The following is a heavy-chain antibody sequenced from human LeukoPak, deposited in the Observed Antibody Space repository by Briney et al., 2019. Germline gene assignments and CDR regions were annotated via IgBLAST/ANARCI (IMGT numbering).Heavy chain of an antibody. CDR2: MNPNSVNT. Sequence: GASVKVSCKASGYTFTSYDINLVRQATGQGLEWMGWMNPNSVNTGYAQKFQGRVTMTRNTSISTAYMELSSLRSEETAVYYCARGGDGYNYWGQGTLVTVSS. V-gene: IGHV1-8*01. D-gene: IGHD5-24*01. CDR1: GYTFTSYD. CDR3: ARGGDGYNY. J-gene: IGHJ4*02.